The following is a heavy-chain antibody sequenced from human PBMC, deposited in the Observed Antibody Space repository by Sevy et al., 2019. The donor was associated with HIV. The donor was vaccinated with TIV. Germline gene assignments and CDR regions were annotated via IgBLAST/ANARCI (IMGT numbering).Heavy chain of an antibody. J-gene: IGHJ4*02. Sequence: GGSLRLSCAASGFTFSSYAMHWVRQAPGKGLEWVAIIPHDGMNEYYADSVKGRFTISRDNSKNTLSLQMNGLTTEDTAVYYCARDHNSYGSVRFDNWGQRTLVTVSS. CDR3: ARDHNSYGSVRFDN. D-gene: IGHD5-18*01. CDR1: GFTFSSYA. CDR2: IPHDGMNE. V-gene: IGHV3-30*04.